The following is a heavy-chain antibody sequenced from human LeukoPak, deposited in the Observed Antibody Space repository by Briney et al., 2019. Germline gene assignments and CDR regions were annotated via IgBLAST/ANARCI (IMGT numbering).Heavy chain of an antibody. V-gene: IGHV3-21*01. CDR2: ISSSSSYI. D-gene: IGHD3-10*01. CDR1: GFTFSSYS. J-gene: IGHJ4*02. Sequence: SGGSLRLSCAASGFTFSSYSMNWVRQAPGKGREWVSSISSSSSYIYYADSVKGRFTISRDNAKNSLYLQMNSLRAEDTAVYYCARDKGMVRGVLNWGQGTLVSVSS. CDR3: ARDKGMVRGVLN.